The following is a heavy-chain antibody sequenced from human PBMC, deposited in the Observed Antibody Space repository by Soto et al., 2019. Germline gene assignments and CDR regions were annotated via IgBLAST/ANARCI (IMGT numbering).Heavy chain of an antibody. J-gene: IGHJ6*02. V-gene: IGHV3-30*18. CDR2: ISYDGSKE. CDR1: GFTFSSYG. CDR3: AKDLRLWSKDYYYYGMDV. D-gene: IGHD5-18*01. Sequence: QVQLVESGGGVVQPGRSLRLSCAASGFTFSSYGMHWVRQAPGKGLEWVAVISYDGSKEFYADSVKGRFTISRDNSKNTLYLPMHSLRAEDTAVYYCAKDLRLWSKDYYYYGMDVWGPGTTVTVSS.